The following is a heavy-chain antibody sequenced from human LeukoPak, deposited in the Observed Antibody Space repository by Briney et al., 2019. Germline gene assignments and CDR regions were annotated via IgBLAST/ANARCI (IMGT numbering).Heavy chain of an antibody. V-gene: IGHV3-23*01. D-gene: IGHD1-26*01. J-gene: IGHJ4*02. CDR1: GFTFSDYW. CDR3: VKSGTFFLYYFDS. Sequence: QSGGSLRLSCAASGFTFSDYWMSWVRQAPGKGLEWISGISGSSDTTYYADAVKGRFTISRDNSKNTLFLQMSSLRAEDTAVYYCVKSGTFFLYYFDSWGQGTQLTVSS. CDR2: ISGSSDTT.